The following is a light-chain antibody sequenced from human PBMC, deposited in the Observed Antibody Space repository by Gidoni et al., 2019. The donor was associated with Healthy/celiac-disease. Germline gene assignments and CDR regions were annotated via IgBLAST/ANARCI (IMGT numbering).Light chain of an antibody. CDR2: DAS. Sequence: EIVLTQSPATLSLSPGERATLSCRASQSVSSYLAWYQQKHGQAPRLLIYDASNRATGIPARLSGSGSGTDFTLTISSLEPEDFAVYYCQQRLTFGGGTKVEIK. V-gene: IGKV3-11*01. CDR3: QQRLT. CDR1: QSVSSY. J-gene: IGKJ4*01.